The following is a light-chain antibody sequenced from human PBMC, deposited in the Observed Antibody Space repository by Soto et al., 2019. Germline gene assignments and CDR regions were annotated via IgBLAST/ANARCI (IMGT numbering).Light chain of an antibody. Sequence: EIVLTQSPATLSLSPGERATLSCRASQSVSSYLAWFQQKPGQAPRLLIYDTSNRATDIPARFSGSGSGTDFTLTISSLEPEDFAVYYCQQRTFWPQAFGQGTRLE. CDR2: DTS. J-gene: IGKJ5*01. CDR3: QQRTFWPQA. V-gene: IGKV3-11*01. CDR1: QSVSSY.